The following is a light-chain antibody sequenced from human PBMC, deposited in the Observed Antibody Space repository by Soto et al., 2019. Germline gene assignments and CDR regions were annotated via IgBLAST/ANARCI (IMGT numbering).Light chain of an antibody. J-gene: IGKJ2*01. CDR3: QQYGNSPYT. V-gene: IGKV3-20*01. CDR1: QSVSSTY. CDR2: GAS. Sequence: ETVLTQSPGTLSLSPGERATLSCRASQSVSSTYFAWYQQKPGQAPRLLIYGASSRATGIPDRFSGSGSATDFTLSISRLEPEDFAVYYCQQYGNSPYTFGQGTKLEIK.